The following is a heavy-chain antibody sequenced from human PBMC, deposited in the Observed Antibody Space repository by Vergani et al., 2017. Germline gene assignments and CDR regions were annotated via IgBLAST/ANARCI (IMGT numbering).Heavy chain of an antibody. Sequence: QVQLVQSGAEVKKPGASVKVSCKASGYTFTSYGISWVRQAPGQGLEWMGRIIPIFGTANYAQKFQGRVTITADESTSTAYMELSSLRSEDTAVYYCARVVCGGDCYSSDYWGQGTLVTVSS. CDR3: ARVVCGGDCYSSDY. CDR2: IIPIFGTA. D-gene: IGHD2-21*02. CDR1: GYTFTSYG. J-gene: IGHJ4*02. V-gene: IGHV1-69*13.